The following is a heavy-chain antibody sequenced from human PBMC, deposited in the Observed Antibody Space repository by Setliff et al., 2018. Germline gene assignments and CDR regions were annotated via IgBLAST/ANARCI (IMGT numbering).Heavy chain of an antibody. CDR2: INHSGST. D-gene: IGHD2-21*02. CDR1: GGSISSYY. J-gene: IGHJ4*02. CDR3: ARSPYVVVTAIPFDY. Sequence: LSLTCTVSGGSISSYYWSWIRQPPGKGLEWIGEINHSGSTNYNPSLKSRVTISVDTSKNQFSLKLSSVTAADTAVYYCARSPYVVVTAIPFDYWGQGTLVTVSS. V-gene: IGHV4-34*01.